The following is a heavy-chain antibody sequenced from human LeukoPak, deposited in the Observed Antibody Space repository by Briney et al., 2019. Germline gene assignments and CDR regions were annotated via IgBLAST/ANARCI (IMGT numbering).Heavy chain of an antibody. CDR3: ARDAKYYYGSRTFFFFEY. Sequence: SETLSLTCAVYGGSLSGYYWSWIRQPPGKGLEWIGSIYYSGTTNYNPSLKSRVTMSTDTSKNQFSLKLSSVTAADTAIYYCARDAKYYYGSRTFFFFEYWGQGTLLTVSS. CDR2: IYYSGTT. D-gene: IGHD3-10*01. V-gene: IGHV4-34*11. J-gene: IGHJ4*02. CDR1: GGSLSGYY.